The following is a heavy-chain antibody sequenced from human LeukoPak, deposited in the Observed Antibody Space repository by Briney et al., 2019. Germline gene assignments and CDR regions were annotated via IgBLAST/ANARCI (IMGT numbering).Heavy chain of an antibody. CDR1: GYTFTSYA. CDR3: ARGRSVTSGFDY. D-gene: IGHD4-17*01. CDR2: INAGNGNT. V-gene: IGHV1-3*01. J-gene: IGHJ4*02. Sequence: ASVKVSCKASGYTFTSYAMHWVRQAPGQRLEWMGWINAGNGNTKYSQKFQGRVTMTRDTSTSTVYMEVSSLRSEDTAVYYCARGRSVTSGFDYWGQGALVTVSS.